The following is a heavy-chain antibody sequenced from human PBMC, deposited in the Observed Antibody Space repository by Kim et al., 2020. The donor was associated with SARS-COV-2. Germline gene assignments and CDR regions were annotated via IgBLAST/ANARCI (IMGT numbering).Heavy chain of an antibody. CDR1: GGSISSSSYY. V-gene: IGHV4-39*01. J-gene: IGHJ5*02. Sequence: SETLSLTCTVSGGSISSSSYYWGWIRQPPGKGLEWIGSIYYSGSTYYNPSLKSRVIISVDTSKNQFSLKLSSVTAADTAVYYCARHASRSWYWFDPWGQGTLVTVSS. CDR2: IYYSGST. CDR3: ARHASRSWYWFDP.